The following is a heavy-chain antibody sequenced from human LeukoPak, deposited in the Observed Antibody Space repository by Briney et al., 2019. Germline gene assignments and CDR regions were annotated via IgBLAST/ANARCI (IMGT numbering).Heavy chain of an antibody. CDR3: ARGYCSSTSCYAGDY. V-gene: IGHV3-53*01. J-gene: IGHJ4*02. CDR2: IYSSGNT. Sequence: GGSLRLSCTASGFTVSSNYMSWVRQAPGKGLEWVSVIYSSGNTCYADSVKGRFTISRDNSKNTLYLQMNSLRAEDTAVYYCARGYCSSTSCYAGDYWGQGTLVTVSS. D-gene: IGHD2-2*01. CDR1: GFTVSSNY.